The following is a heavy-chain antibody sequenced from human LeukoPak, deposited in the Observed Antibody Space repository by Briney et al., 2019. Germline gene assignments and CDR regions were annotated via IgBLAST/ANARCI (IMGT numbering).Heavy chain of an antibody. D-gene: IGHD3-3*01. J-gene: IGHJ3*02. CDR3: SNLLGATYYDFWSGHKGGFDAFDI. CDR1: GFTFVDYA. CDR2: SSWNCGSI. V-gene: IGHV3-9*01. Sequence: GGSLRLSCAASGFTFVDYAMHWVRQAPGKGLEGVSGSSWNCGSIGYADSVKGRFTISRDNAKNSLHLQMNSLSADATACYYFSNLLGATYYDFWSGHKGGFDAFDIWGQETMVTVSS.